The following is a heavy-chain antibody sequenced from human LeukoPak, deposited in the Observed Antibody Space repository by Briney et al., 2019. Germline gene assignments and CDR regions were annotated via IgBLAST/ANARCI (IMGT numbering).Heavy chain of an antibody. D-gene: IGHD5-24*01. CDR1: GYSFTGYW. CDR3: ARHVEMATTRCAFDI. CDR2: IYPGDSDT. Sequence: GESLKISCKGSGYSFTGYWIGWVRQMPGKGLEWMGIIYPGDSDTRYSPSFQGQVTISADKSISTAYLQWSSLKASDTAMYHCARHVEMATTRCAFDIWGQGTMVTVSS. J-gene: IGHJ3*02. V-gene: IGHV5-51*01.